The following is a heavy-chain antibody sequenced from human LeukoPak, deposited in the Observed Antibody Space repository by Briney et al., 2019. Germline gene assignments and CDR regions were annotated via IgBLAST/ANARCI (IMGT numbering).Heavy chain of an antibody. V-gene: IGHV3-23*01. CDR2: LSGSGSKT. J-gene: IGHJ6*03. D-gene: IGHD6-19*01. Sequence: PGGSLRLPCEASGFTFTNYAMSWVRQAPGKGLEWVSGLSGSGSKTYYADSVKGRFTVSRDNYKNTLNLQMNSLRAEDTAVYYCAKYGSGWALYYYYYMDVWGKGTTVTVSS. CDR1: GFTFTNYA. CDR3: AKYGSGWALYYYYYMDV.